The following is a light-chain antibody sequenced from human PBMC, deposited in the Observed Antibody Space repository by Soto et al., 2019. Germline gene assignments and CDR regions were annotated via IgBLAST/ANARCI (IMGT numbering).Light chain of an antibody. CDR3: QHFGGTTFT. CDR1: QNISNY. V-gene: IGKV3-20*01. Sequence: QSPRTPSFSPGGKGPPPRRASQNISNYLIWYQQKPGHPPRLLIYGASTRATGIPARFSGSGSGTEFTLTISRLEPGDFAVYYCQHFGGTTFTFGQGTRLEIK. CDR2: GAS. J-gene: IGKJ5*01.